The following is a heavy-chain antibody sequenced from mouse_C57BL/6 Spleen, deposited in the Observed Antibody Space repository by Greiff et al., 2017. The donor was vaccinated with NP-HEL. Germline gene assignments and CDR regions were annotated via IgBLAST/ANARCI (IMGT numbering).Heavy chain of an antibody. J-gene: IGHJ4*01. CDR2: IYPSDSET. D-gene: IGHD2-4*01. CDR3: ARRDYYDYDDAMDY. Sequence: QVQLQQPGAELVRPGSSVKLSCKASGYTFTSYWMDWVKQRPGQGLEWIGNIYPSDSETHYNQKFKDKATLTVDKSSSTAYMQLSSLTSEDSAVYYCARRDYYDYDDAMDYWGQGTSVTVSS. V-gene: IGHV1-61*01. CDR1: GYTFTSYW.